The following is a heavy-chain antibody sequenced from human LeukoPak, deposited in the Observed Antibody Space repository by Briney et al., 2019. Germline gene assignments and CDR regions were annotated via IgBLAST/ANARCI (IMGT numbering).Heavy chain of an antibody. J-gene: IGHJ4*02. Sequence: GGSLRLSRAASGFTFNSYAMSWVRQAPGKGLEWVSAISGSAGSTYYADSVKDRFTISRDNSKNTLYLQMNSLRAEDTAVYYCVKHRGYSGYDPIAHWGQGTLVTVSS. CDR1: GFTFNSYA. D-gene: IGHD5-12*01. CDR2: ISGSAGST. V-gene: IGHV3-23*01. CDR3: VKHRGYSGYDPIAH.